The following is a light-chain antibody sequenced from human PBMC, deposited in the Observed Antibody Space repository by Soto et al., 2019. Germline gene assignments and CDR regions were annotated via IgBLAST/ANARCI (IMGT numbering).Light chain of an antibody. CDR3: QQADSFPQT. Sequence: DLQMTQSPSSVSASVGDRVTITCRASQGIGTWLAWYQQKPGKGPNLLIYAASSLESWVPSRFSGSGSGTDFTLTISSLQPEDFATYYCQQADSFPQTFGQGTKVEIK. CDR1: QGIGTW. CDR2: AAS. J-gene: IGKJ1*01. V-gene: IGKV1-12*01.